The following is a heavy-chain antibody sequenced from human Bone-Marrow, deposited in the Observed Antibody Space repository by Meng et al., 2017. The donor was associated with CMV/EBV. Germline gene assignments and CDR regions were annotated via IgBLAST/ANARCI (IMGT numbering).Heavy chain of an antibody. J-gene: IGHJ5*02. Sequence: GESLKISCAASGFTFSSYSMNWVRQAPGKGLEWVSSISSSSSYIYYADSVKGRFTISRDNAKNSLYLQMNSLGAEDTAVYYCAKDRVKDSSRNWFAPWGQGTLVPVYS. D-gene: IGHD6-13*01. CDR3: AKDRVKDSSRNWFAP. CDR1: GFTFSSYS. CDR2: ISSSSSYI. V-gene: IGHV3-21*01.